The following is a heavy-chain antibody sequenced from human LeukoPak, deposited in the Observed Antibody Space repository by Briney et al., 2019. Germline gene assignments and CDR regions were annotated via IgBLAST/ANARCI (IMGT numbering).Heavy chain of an antibody. CDR1: GYTFTKYG. D-gene: IGHD3-10*01. Sequence: GASVKVSCKASGYTFTKYGISWVRQAPGQALEWMAWISTYDSNTRTAQKFQNRVVMTTDIYTRTAYMELHSLRFDDTAVYYCARDGILIRGIISNWFDPWGQGTLVTVSS. V-gene: IGHV1-18*01. J-gene: IGHJ5*02. CDR3: ARDGILIRGIISNWFDP. CDR2: ISTYDSNT.